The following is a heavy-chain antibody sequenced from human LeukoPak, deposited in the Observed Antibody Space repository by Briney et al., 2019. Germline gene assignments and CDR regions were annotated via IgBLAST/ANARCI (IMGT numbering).Heavy chain of an antibody. CDR2: IYTSGST. V-gene: IGHV4-4*07. J-gene: IGHJ5*02. Sequence: PSETLSLTCTVSGDSISNFYWSWIRQPAGKGLEWIGRIYTSGSTNYNPSLKSRVTISVDTSKNQFSLKLNSVTAADTAVYYCARVARVRGHSSSWYKNWFDPWGQGTLVTVSS. D-gene: IGHD6-13*01. CDR1: GDSISNFY. CDR3: ARVARVRGHSSSWYKNWFDP.